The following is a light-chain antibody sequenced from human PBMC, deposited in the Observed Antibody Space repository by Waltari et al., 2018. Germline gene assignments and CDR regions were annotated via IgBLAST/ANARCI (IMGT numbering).Light chain of an antibody. CDR3: SSYAGGSLFV. CDR2: DVN. CDR1: NSDIGAYNY. J-gene: IGLJ1*01. Sequence: SALTQPRSVSGSPGQSVTISCTGSNSDIGAYNYVSWYQQHPGRAPKLMIFDVNKRPSGVPGALSGSKSGNTASLTISGLQAEDETDYYCSSYAGGSLFVFGDGTKVTVL. V-gene: IGLV2-11*01.